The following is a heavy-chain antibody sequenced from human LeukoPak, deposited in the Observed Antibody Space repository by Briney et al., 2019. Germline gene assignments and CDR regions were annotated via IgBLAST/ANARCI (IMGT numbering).Heavy chain of an antibody. D-gene: IGHD3-22*01. J-gene: IGHJ3*02. CDR3: ATRPKYDSSPADAFDI. V-gene: IGHV3-74*01. Sequence: GGSLRLSCAASGFTFSSYWMHWVRQAPGKGLVWVSRINSDGSSTSYADSVKGRFTISRDNAKNTLYLQMNSLRAEDTAVYYCATRPKYDSSPADAFDIWGQGTMVTVSS. CDR1: GFTFSSYW. CDR2: INSDGSST.